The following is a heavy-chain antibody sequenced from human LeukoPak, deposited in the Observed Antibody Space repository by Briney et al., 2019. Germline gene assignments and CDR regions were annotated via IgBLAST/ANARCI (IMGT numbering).Heavy chain of an antibody. J-gene: IGHJ3*02. CDR3: ARPRVVVSEDDAFDI. Sequence: GESLKISCKGSGYSFTSYWIGWVRQMPGKGLEWMGVIYPGDSDTRYSPSFQGQVTISADKSISTAYLQWSSLKASDTAMYYCARPRVVVSEDDAFDIWGQGTMVTVSS. D-gene: IGHD2-15*01. CDR1: GYSFTSYW. V-gene: IGHV5-51*01. CDR2: IYPGDSDT.